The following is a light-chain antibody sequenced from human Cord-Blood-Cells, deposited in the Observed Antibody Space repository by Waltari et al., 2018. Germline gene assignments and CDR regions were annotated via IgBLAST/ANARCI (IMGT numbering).Light chain of an antibody. Sequence: ELVMTPSPAPLSVSPGERATLSCRASQSVSSNLAWYQQKPGQAPRLLIYGASTRATGIPARFSGSGSGTEFTLTISSLQSEDFAVYYCQQYNNWPRTFGQGTKVEIK. CDR2: GAS. V-gene: IGKV3-15*01. CDR3: QQYNNWPRT. CDR1: QSVSSN. J-gene: IGKJ1*01.